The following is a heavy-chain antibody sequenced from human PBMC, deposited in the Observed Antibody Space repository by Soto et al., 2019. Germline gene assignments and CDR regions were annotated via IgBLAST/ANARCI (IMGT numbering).Heavy chain of an antibody. CDR2: IYYSGST. CDR3: ARGTVSTVTDAFDI. CDR1: GGSISSGGYY. V-gene: IGHV4-31*03. J-gene: IGHJ3*02. Sequence: QVQLQESGPGLVKPSQTLSLTCTVSGGSISSGGYYWSWIRQHPGKGLEWIGYIYYSGSTYYNPSLKSRVTISVDTSKNQFSLKLISVTAADTAVYYCARGTVSTVTDAFDIWGQGTMVTVSS. D-gene: IGHD4-17*01.